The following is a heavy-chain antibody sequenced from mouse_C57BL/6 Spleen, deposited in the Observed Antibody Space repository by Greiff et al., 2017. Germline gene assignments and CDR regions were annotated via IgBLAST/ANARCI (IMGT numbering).Heavy chain of an antibody. V-gene: IGHV1-61*01. CDR3: ASEDYYGSSFAY. Sequence: VQLQQPGAELVRPGSSVKLSCKASGYTFTSYWMDWVKQRPGQGLEWIGNIYPSDSETHYNQKFKDKATLTVDKSSSTAYMQLSSLTSEDSAVYYSASEDYYGSSFAYWGQGTLVTVSA. CDR1: GYTFTSYW. J-gene: IGHJ3*01. CDR2: IYPSDSET. D-gene: IGHD1-1*01.